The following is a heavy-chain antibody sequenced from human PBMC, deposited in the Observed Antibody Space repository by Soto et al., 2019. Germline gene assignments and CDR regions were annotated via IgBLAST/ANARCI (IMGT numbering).Heavy chain of an antibody. V-gene: IGHV5-10-1*01. CDR3: AATGYTYGYHFDH. CDR2: IDPSDSST. J-gene: IGHJ4*02. Sequence: PGKSLKISCKGSGYTFTSYWITWVRQMPGKGLEWMGRIDPSDSSTNYSPSFQGHVTISTDKSVSTAHLQWSSLKVSDTAMYYCAATGYTYGYHFDHWGQGTQVTVSS. CDR1: GYTFTSYW. D-gene: IGHD5-18*01.